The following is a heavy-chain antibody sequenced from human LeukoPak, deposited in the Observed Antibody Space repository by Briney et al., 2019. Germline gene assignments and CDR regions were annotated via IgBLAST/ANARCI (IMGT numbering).Heavy chain of an antibody. Sequence: EASVKVSCKASGYTFTGYYMHWVRQAPGQGLEWMGWINPNSGGTNYAQKFQGWVTMTRDTSISTAYMELSRLRSDDTAVYYCARAASIAAAGEGFDPWGQGTLVTVSS. CDR2: INPNSGGT. CDR1: GYTFTGYY. CDR3: ARAASIAAAGEGFDP. J-gene: IGHJ5*02. D-gene: IGHD6-6*01. V-gene: IGHV1-2*04.